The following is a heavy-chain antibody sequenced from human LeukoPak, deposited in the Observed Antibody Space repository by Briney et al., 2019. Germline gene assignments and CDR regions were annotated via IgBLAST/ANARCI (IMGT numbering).Heavy chain of an antibody. CDR1: GYSISSGYY. V-gene: IGHV4-38-2*02. CDR3: ATNGRVRGVIVFDY. CDR2: IYHSGST. J-gene: IGHJ4*02. Sequence: KPSETLSLTCTVSGYSISSGYYWGWIRQPPGKGLEWIGSIYHSGSTYYNPSLKSRVTISVDTSKNQFSLKLSSVTAADTAVYYCATNGRVRGVIVFDYWGQGTLVTVSS. D-gene: IGHD3-10*01.